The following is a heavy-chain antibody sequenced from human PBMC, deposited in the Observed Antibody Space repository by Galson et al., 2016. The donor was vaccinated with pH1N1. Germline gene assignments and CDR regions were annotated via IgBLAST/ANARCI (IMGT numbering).Heavy chain of an antibody. V-gene: IGHV3-7*01. CDR3: ARAIGASGAF. J-gene: IGHJ4*02. D-gene: IGHD6-13*01. CDR1: RFSFSDYW. Sequence: SLRLSCAGSRFSFSDYWMHWVRQAPGKGLEWVANINPDGSQKYCVDSVRGRFTISRDKAKNSLYLQMNSLRAEDTAVYYCARAIGASGAFWGQGTLVNVSS. CDR2: INPDGSQK.